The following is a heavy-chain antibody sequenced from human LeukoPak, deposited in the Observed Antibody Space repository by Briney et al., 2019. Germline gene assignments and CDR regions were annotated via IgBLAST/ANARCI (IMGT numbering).Heavy chain of an antibody. CDR2: IIPIFGTA. Sequence: SVKVSCKASGYTFFSYNINWVRQATGQGLEWMGGIIPIFGTANYAQKFQGRVTITADESTSTAYMELSSLRSEDTAVYYCARGGEVYPDYYDSSGYPPSPIDYYYYGMDVWGQGTTVTVSS. CDR3: ARGGEVYPDYYDSSGYPPSPIDYYYYGMDV. V-gene: IGHV1-69*13. J-gene: IGHJ6*02. CDR1: GYTFFSYN. D-gene: IGHD3-22*01.